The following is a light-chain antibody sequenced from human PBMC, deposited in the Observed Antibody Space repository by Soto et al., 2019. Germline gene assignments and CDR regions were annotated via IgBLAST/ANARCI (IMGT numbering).Light chain of an antibody. J-gene: IGKJ2*01. V-gene: IGKV3-20*01. CDR1: ENVSNNY. Sequence: EVVLTQSPGTLSLPPGERATLSCRASENVSNNYLAWYQQKPGQAPRLLIFGSSDRAAGIPDRFSGSGSGTDFTLTISRLEPEDFAVYYCQQYGSSPPYTFGQGTKLEIK. CDR2: GSS. CDR3: QQYGSSPPYT.